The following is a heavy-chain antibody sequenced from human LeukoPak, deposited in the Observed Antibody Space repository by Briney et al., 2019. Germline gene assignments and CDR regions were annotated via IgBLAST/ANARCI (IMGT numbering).Heavy chain of an antibody. CDR2: ISGSGGST. Sequence: GGSLRLSCAASGFTFSSYAMSWVRQAPGKGLEWVSAISGSGGSTYYADSVKGRFIISRDNSKNTLYLQMNSLRAEDTAVYYCAKDPSFIVVVPAANYWGQGTLVTVSS. V-gene: IGHV3-23*01. CDR1: GFTFSSYA. CDR3: AKDPSFIVVVPAANY. J-gene: IGHJ4*02. D-gene: IGHD2-2*01.